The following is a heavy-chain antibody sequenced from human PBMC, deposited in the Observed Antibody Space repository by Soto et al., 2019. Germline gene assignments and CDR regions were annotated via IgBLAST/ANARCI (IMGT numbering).Heavy chain of an antibody. CDR2: MYAGGDT. J-gene: IGHJ4*01. CDR1: GLSVSYNY. V-gene: IGHV3-53*01. CDR3: VSRIPSWVFDY. Sequence: PGGSLRLSCVASGLSVSYNYMGGVRQAPGRGLEWVSVMYAGGDTHYADSVKGRFTISRDKSENTLYLQMNSLRDEDTGVYFCVSRIPSWVFDYWGLGTLVTVSS. D-gene: IGHD2-21*01.